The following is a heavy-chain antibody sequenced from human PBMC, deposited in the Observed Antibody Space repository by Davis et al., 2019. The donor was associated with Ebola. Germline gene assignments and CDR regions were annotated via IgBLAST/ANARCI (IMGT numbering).Heavy chain of an antibody. CDR3: AKGVWYSSGWYQDPQLDY. V-gene: IGHV3-23*01. D-gene: IGHD6-19*01. J-gene: IGHJ4*02. CDR2: ISGSGGYT. Sequence: PGGSLRLSCVASGFTFGSYAMSWVRQAPGTGLEWVSLISGSGGYTYYADSVKGRFTISRDNFKNTLYLQMNSLRAEDTAVYYCAKGVWYSSGWYQDPQLDYWGQGTLVTVSS. CDR1: GFTFGSYA.